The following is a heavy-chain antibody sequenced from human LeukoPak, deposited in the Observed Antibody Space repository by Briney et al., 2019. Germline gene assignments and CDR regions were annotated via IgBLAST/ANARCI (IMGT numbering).Heavy chain of an antibody. J-gene: IGHJ3*02. CDR2: IYTSGST. Sequence: PSETLSLTCTVSGDSISSGDYYWRWIRQPAGKGLEWIGRIYTSGSTNYNPSLKSRVTISVDTSKNQFSLKLSSVTAADTAVYYCARGPYYFDSSGAFDIWGQGTMVTVSS. CDR3: ARGPYYFDSSGAFDI. D-gene: IGHD3-22*01. CDR1: GDSISSGDYY. V-gene: IGHV4-61*02.